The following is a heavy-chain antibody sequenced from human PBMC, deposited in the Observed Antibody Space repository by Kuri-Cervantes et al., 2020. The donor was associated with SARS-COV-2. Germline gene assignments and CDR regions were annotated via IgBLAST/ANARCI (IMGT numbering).Heavy chain of an antibody. Sequence: GESLKISCAASGFTFSSYSMNWVRQAPGKGLEWVSAVSDSGTSTYYADSVKGRFTISRDNSKNTLFLQMNSLRADDTAVYYCAKGPHGLSSSSLDSWGQGVLVTVSS. V-gene: IGHV3-23*01. CDR1: GFTFSSYS. CDR2: VSDSGTST. D-gene: IGHD6-6*01. CDR3: AKGPHGLSSSSLDS. J-gene: IGHJ4*02.